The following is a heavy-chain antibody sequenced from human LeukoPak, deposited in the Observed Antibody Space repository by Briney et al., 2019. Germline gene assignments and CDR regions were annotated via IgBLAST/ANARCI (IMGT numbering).Heavy chain of an antibody. Sequence: SETLSLTCAVYGGSFSGYYWSWIRQPPGKGLEWIGSIYHSGSTYYNPSLKSRVTISVDTSKKQFSLKLSSVTAADTAVYYCARVRDYYDSSGYYIDYWGQGTLVTVSS. V-gene: IGHV4-34*01. J-gene: IGHJ4*02. CDR2: IYHSGST. CDR3: ARVRDYYDSSGYYIDY. D-gene: IGHD3-22*01. CDR1: GGSFSGYY.